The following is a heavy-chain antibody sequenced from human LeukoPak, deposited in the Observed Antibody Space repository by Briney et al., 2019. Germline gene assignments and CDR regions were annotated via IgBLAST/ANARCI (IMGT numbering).Heavy chain of an antibody. CDR3: ARDRDTSGKYFDL. CDR2: INHSGST. J-gene: IGHJ2*01. Sequence: PSETLSLTCAVYGGSFSDSYWGWIRQPPGKGLEWIGEINHSGSTNYNPSLKSRVTISVATSENQFSLRLSSVTAADTAIYYCARDRDTSGKYFDLWGRGTLVTVSS. CDR1: GGSFSDSY. V-gene: IGHV4-34*01. D-gene: IGHD6-19*01.